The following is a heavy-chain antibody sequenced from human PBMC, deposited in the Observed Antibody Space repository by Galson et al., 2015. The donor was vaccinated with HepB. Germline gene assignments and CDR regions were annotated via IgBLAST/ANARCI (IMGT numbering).Heavy chain of an antibody. V-gene: IGHV1-3*01. CDR3: ASADRDLRYFDWASFSFDY. D-gene: IGHD3-9*01. CDR2: INGGNGNT. Sequence: SVKVSCKASGYIFTSYSLHWVRQAPGQRLEWMGWINGGNGNTKYSQKFQGRVTITRDTSASTAYMELSSLRSEDTAVYYCASADRDLRYFDWASFSFDYWGQGTLVTVSS. J-gene: IGHJ4*02. CDR1: GYIFTSYS.